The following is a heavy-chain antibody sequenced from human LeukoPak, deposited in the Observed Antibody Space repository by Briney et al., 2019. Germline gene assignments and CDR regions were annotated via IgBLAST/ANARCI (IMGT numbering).Heavy chain of an antibody. D-gene: IGHD6-13*01. CDR2: IDWDDDK. Sequence: SGPTLVNPTQTLTLTCTFSGFSLSTSKMCVSWIRQPPGKALEWLARIDWDDDKYYNTSLKTRLTISKDTSKNQVVLTMTNMDPVDTATYYCARTGYSSSWYGGYFDYWGQGTLVTVSS. CDR3: ARTGYSSSWYGGYFDY. V-gene: IGHV2-70*11. J-gene: IGHJ4*02. CDR1: GFSLSTSKMC.